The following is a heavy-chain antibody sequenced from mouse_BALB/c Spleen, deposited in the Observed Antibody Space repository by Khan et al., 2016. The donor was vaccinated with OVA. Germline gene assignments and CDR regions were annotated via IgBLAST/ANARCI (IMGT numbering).Heavy chain of an antibody. D-gene: IGHD3-3*01. V-gene: IGHV3-2*02. J-gene: IGHJ3*01. Sequence: EVQLQESGPGLVKPSQSLSLTCTVTGYSITSAYAWNWIRQFPGNKLEWMGYISYSGSTSYNPSLNSRISINRDTSKNQFYLQLNSVTTEDTAPYYCARGRAYWGQGTLVTVSA. CDR2: ISYSGST. CDR3: ARGRAY. CDR1: GYSITSAYA.